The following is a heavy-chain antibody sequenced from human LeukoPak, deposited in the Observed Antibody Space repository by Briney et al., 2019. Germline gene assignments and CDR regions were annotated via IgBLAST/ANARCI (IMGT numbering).Heavy chain of an antibody. J-gene: IGHJ6*03. D-gene: IGHD6-19*01. CDR1: GGSISTSNYY. CDR2: IFYSGST. Sequence: SETLSLTCTVSGGSISTSNYYWGWIRQPPGKGLEWIGNIFYSGSTYYNPSLKSRVTISVDTSKNQFSLKLSSVTAADTAVYYCARHGSYSSGGNYMDVWGKGTTVTISS. CDR3: ARHGSYSSGGNYMDV. V-gene: IGHV4-39*01.